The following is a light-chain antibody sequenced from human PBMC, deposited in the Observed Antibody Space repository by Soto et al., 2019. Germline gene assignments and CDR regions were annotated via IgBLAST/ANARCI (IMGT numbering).Light chain of an antibody. J-gene: IGKJ2*01. CDR1: QGISSA. Sequence: AIQLTQSPSSLSASVGDRVTITCRASQGISSALAWYQQKPGKTPKLLIYDASSLESGVPSRFSDSGSGTDFTLNISSLQPEDFATYYCQQFNTYPPYTFCQGTKREIK. CDR2: DAS. CDR3: QQFNTYPPYT. V-gene: IGKV1-13*02.